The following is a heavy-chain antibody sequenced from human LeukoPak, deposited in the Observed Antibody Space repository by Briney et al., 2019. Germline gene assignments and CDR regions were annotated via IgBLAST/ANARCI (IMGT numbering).Heavy chain of an antibody. Sequence: PSETLFLTCTVSGGSISSYYWSWIRQPPGKGLEWIGYIYYSGSTNYNPSLKSRLTMSVDTSKNQFSLKLSSVTAADTAVYYCARHSGGYSYGYFDSWGQGTQVTVSS. CDR1: GGSISSYY. V-gene: IGHV4-59*08. D-gene: IGHD5-18*01. CDR2: IYYSGST. J-gene: IGHJ4*02. CDR3: ARHSGGYSYGYFDS.